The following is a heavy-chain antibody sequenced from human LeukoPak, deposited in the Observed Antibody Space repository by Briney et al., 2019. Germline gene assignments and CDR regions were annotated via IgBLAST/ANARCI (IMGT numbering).Heavy chain of an antibody. D-gene: IGHD2-15*01. CDR1: GFTFSNYA. J-gene: IGHJ4*02. Sequence: SGGSLRLSCTASGFTFSNYAMAWVRQASGKGLEWVSAISDGGDKTYYADSVKGRFTVSRDNSRKTLYLQINSLRVEDTALYYCAREEVGAAVDWGQGTLVTVSS. CDR3: AREEVGAAVD. V-gene: IGHV3-23*01. CDR2: ISDGGDKT.